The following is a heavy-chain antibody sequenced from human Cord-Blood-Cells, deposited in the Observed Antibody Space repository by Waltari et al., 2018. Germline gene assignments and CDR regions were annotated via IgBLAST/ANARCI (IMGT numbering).Heavy chain of an antibody. CDR1: VGSFIGDS. CDR3: ARGPTTFDP. CDR2: INHSGST. Sequence: QVQLQQWGAGLLRPSRPLSLPCAVYVGSFIGDSWSWIRQPPGKGLEWIGEINHSGSTNYNPSLKSRVTISVDTSKNQFSLKLSSVTAADTAVYYCARGPTTFDPWGQGTLVTVSS. V-gene: IGHV4-34*01. J-gene: IGHJ5*02. D-gene: IGHD4-17*01.